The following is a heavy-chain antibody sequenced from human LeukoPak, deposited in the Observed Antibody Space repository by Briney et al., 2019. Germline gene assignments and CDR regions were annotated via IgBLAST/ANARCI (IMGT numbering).Heavy chain of an antibody. CDR1: GIAFRNYA. CDR2: ITGSGTTT. V-gene: IGHV3-23*01. CDR3: AKEGDTSDTYYYGSGKHPCPDY. D-gene: IGHD3-10*01. Sequence: SGGSLRLSCVASGIAFRNYAMTWVRQAPGKGLEWVSSITGSGTTTRYADSVKGRFTISRDNSKNTLYLQMNSLRAEDTAVYYCAKEGDTSDTYYYGSGKHPCPDYWGQGALVTVSS. J-gene: IGHJ4*02.